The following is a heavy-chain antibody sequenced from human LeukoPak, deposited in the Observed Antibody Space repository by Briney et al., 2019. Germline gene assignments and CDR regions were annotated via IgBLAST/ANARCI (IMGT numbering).Heavy chain of an antibody. CDR3: VNVRSACTSRLSYYYSLDV. CDR1: GFTFSIYG. Sequence: GGSLRLSCTASGFTFSIYGMHWVRQTPGKGLEWVAVISYDGLNESYADSVKGRFTISRDNSKNTLFLQMNSLGTEDTAVYYCVNVRSACTSRLSYYYSLDVWGQGTKVNVSS. J-gene: IGHJ6*02. CDR2: ISYDGLNE. D-gene: IGHD6-6*01. V-gene: IGHV3-30*18.